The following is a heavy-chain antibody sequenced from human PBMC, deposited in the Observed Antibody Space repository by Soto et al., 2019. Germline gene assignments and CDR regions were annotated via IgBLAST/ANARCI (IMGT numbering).Heavy chain of an antibody. CDR2: IFHSGST. Sequence: QVQLQESGPGLVKPSGTLSLTCAVSGGSISSDNWWSWVRQPPGKGLEFIGEIFHSGSTNYNPSRQSRVTILVDKSKNHFSLKLSSMTAADTAVYFCTRLPFSYYAMAVWGQGTTVTVSS. CDR3: TRLPFSYYAMAV. J-gene: IGHJ6*02. CDR1: GGSISSDNW. V-gene: IGHV4-4*02.